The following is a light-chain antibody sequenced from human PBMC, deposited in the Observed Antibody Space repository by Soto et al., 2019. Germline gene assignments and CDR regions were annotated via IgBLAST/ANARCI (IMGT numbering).Light chain of an antibody. CDR3: QQYGTSPPLT. V-gene: IGKV3-20*01. CDR1: QSGSSAY. J-gene: IGKJ4*01. Sequence: KVLTQSPGTLSLSPGERVTLSCRASQSGSSAYLAWYHQNRGQATRLLINGASNRPTGILDRFSGSGSGTDFTLTISRLEPEDFAVYYCQQYGTSPPLTFGGGTKVDI. CDR2: GAS.